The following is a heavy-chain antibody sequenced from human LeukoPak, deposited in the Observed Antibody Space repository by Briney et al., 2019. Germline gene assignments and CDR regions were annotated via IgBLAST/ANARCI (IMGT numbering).Heavy chain of an antibody. J-gene: IGHJ5*02. D-gene: IGHD3-22*01. CDR1: GGSISSGDYY. CDR2: IYYTGST. Sequence: SQTLSLTCTVSGGSISSGDYYWSWIRQPPGKGLEWIGYIYYTGSTYYSPSLKSRVTISVDTSKNQFSLKLSSVTAADTAVYYCARDLRGDSSGYPVYNWFDPWGQGTLVTVSS. CDR3: ARDLRGDSSGYPVYNWFDP. V-gene: IGHV4-30-4*08.